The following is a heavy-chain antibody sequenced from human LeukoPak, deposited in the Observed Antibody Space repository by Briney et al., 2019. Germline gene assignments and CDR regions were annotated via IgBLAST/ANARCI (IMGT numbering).Heavy chain of an antibody. CDR1: GYTFTSYG. Sequence: ASVKVSCKASGYTFTSYGISWVRQAPGQGLEWMGWISAYNGNTNYAQKLQGRVTMTTDTSTSTAYMELRSLRSDDTAVYYRARDRYGSAPYYYGMDVWGQGTTVTVSS. CDR3: ARDRYGSAPYYYGMDV. CDR2: ISAYNGNT. V-gene: IGHV1-18*01. J-gene: IGHJ6*02. D-gene: IGHD3-10*01.